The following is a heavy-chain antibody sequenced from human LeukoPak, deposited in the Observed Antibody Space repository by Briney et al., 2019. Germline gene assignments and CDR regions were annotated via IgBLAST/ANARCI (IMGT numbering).Heavy chain of an antibody. CDR2: MNPNSGNT. CDR3: ARSSFIAAAGYFY. J-gene: IGHJ4*02. D-gene: IGHD6-13*01. CDR1: GYTFTSYD. V-gene: IGHV1-8*01. Sequence: ASVKVSCKASGYTFTSYDIKWVRQATRQGLEWMGLMNPNSGNTGYAQKFQGRVTMTRNTSISTAYMELSSLRSEDTAVYYCARSSFIAAAGYFYWGQGTLVTVSS.